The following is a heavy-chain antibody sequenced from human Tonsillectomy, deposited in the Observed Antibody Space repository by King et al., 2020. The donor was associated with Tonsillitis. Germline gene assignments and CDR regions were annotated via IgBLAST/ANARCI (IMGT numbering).Heavy chain of an antibody. CDR1: GFTFSSNA. CDR2: ISVSGGRT. D-gene: IGHD3-9*01. CDR3: AKLGDGNYDMLTGAYGQAYYYYGMDV. V-gene: IGHV3-23*04. Sequence: VQLVESGGGLVQPGGSLRLSCAASGFTFSSNAMSWVRQAPGKGLEWVSAISVSGGRTYYADSVKGRFPISRDNSKNTLYLQMNSLRTEDTAEYYCAKLGDGNYDMLTGAYGQAYYYYGMDVWGQGTTVTVSS. J-gene: IGHJ6*02.